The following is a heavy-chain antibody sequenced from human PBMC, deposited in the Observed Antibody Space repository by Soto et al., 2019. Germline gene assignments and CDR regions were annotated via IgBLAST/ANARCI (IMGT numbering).Heavy chain of an antibody. CDR1: GYTFTSYG. V-gene: IGHV1-18*01. CDR2: ISAYNGNT. J-gene: IGHJ3*02. D-gene: IGHD3-9*01. Sequence: GASVKVSCKASGYTFTSYGISWVRQAPGQGLEWMGWISAYNGNTNYAQKLQGRVTMTTDTSTSTAYMELRSLRSDDTAVYYCARDDRLRYFDWSSRLPRAFDIWGQGTMVTVSS. CDR3: ARDDRLRYFDWSSRLPRAFDI.